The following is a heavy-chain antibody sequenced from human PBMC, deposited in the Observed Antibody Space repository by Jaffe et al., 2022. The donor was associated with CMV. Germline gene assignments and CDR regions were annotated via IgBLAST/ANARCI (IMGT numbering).Heavy chain of an antibody. CDR1: GYTFTYRY. D-gene: IGHD6-13*01. Sequence: QMQLVQSGAEVKKTGSSVKVSCKASGYTFTYRYLHWVRQAPGQALEWMGWITPFNGNTNYAQKFQDRVTITRDRSMSTAYMELSSLRSEDTAMYYCARSEAAAGLWFDPWGQGTLVTVSS. CDR3: ARSEAAAGLWFDP. CDR2: ITPFNGNT. V-gene: IGHV1-45*02. J-gene: IGHJ5*02.